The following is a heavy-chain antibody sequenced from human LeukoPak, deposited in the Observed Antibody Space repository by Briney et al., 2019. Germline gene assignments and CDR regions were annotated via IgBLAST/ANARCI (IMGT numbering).Heavy chain of an antibody. CDR3: ARDSGADGYTPLSYFDY. Sequence: ASVKVSCKASGYTFIGYYMHWVRQAPGQGLEWMGWINPNSGGTNYAQKFQGRVTMTRDTSISTAYMELSRLRSDDTAVYYCARDSGADGYTPLSYFDYWGQGTLVTVSS. J-gene: IGHJ4*02. CDR1: GYTFIGYY. V-gene: IGHV1-2*02. D-gene: IGHD5-24*01. CDR2: INPNSGGT.